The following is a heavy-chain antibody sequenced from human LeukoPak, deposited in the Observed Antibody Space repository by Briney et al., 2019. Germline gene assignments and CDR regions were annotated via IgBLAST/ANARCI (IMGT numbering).Heavy chain of an antibody. J-gene: IGHJ4*02. CDR1: GFAVSRNY. CDR2: IYSGGST. D-gene: IGHD5-18*01. V-gene: IGHV3-53*01. CDR3: ASDGGYSYGWYYFDY. Sequence: GGSLRLSCVASGFAVSRNYMSWVRQAPGKGLEWVSVIYSGGSTYYADSVKGRFTISRDNSKNTLFLQMNSLRVEDTAVYYCASDGGYSYGWYYFDYWGQGTLVTVSS.